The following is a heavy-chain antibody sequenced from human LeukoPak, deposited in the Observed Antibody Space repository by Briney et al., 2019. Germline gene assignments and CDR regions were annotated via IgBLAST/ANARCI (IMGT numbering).Heavy chain of an antibody. D-gene: IGHD6-13*01. V-gene: IGHV4-34*01. CDR2: INHSGST. CDR3: ARGKITYSSSRPNDY. CDR1: GGPFSGYY. Sequence: SETLSLTCAVYGGPFSGYYWSWIRQPPGKGLEWIGEINHSGSTNYNPSLKSRVTMSVDTSKNQFSLKLSSVTAADTAVYFCARGKITYSSSRPNDYWGQGTLVTVSS. J-gene: IGHJ4*02.